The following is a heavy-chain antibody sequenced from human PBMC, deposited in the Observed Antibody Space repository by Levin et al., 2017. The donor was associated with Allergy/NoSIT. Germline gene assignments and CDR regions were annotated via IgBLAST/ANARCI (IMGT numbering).Heavy chain of an antibody. Sequence: ASVKVSCKASGFTFTDYDINWVRQASGQGLEWMGWMNPDSGNTGYAQKFQGRVTMTRATSISAAYMELRSLTSEDTAVYYCARRYSSGWDKGAFDVWGQGTMVNVSS. D-gene: IGHD6-19*01. J-gene: IGHJ3*01. CDR3: ARRYSSGWDKGAFDV. CDR2: MNPDSGNT. V-gene: IGHV1-8*01. CDR1: GFTFTDYD.